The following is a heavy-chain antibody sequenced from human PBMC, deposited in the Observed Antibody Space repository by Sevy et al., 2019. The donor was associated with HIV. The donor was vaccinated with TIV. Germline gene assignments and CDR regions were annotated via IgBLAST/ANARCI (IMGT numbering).Heavy chain of an antibody. CDR3: TNRGVVIITGFDY. J-gene: IGHJ4*02. CDR1: GFIFNSHA. CDR2: ISGSGGYT. D-gene: IGHD1-20*01. Sequence: GGSLRLSCAAAGFIFNSHAMSWVRQAPGKGLEWVSTISGSGGYTYYADSVKGRFTISRDNSKNTVDLQMNSPRAEDTAVYYCTNRGVVIITGFDYWGQGTLVTVSS. V-gene: IGHV3-23*01.